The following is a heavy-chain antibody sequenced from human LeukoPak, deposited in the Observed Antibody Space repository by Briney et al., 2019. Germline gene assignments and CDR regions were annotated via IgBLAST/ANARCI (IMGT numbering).Heavy chain of an antibody. CDR2: ISGSGGST. CDR1: GFTFSSYA. Sequence: PGGSLRLSCAASGFTFSSYAMSWVRQASGKGLEWVSAISGSGGSTYYADSVKGRFTISRDNSKNTLYLQMNSLRAEDTAVYYCAKGHSHYCSGGSCYSLAFNFDYWGQGTLVTVSS. D-gene: IGHD2-15*01. CDR3: AKGHSHYCSGGSCYSLAFNFDY. V-gene: IGHV3-23*01. J-gene: IGHJ4*02.